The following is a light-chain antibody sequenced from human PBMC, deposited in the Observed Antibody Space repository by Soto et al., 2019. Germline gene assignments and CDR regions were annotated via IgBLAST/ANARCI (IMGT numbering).Light chain of an antibody. CDR3: QQYNSYRT. CDR2: KAS. CDR1: QSISTW. Sequence: DIQMTQSPFTLSAAVGDRVTITCRASQSISTWLAWYQQEPGKAPKLLIHKASSLQSGVPSRFSGSGSGTEFTLTISSLQPDDFATYYCQQYNSYRTFGQGTKVDIK. V-gene: IGKV1-5*03. J-gene: IGKJ1*01.